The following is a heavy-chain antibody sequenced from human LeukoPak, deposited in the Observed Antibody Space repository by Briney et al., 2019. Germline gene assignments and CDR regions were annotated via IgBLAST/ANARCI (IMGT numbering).Heavy chain of an antibody. V-gene: IGHV3-7*05. CDR2: IKYDGSEE. J-gene: IGHJ4*02. CDR3: ATYQGYNYGPFDY. CDR1: GLTFSSYW. Sequence: PGGSLRLSCAASGLTFSSYWMSWVRQAPGGGLEWVANIKYDGSEEYYVDSVKGRFTISRDNAKNSLYLQMNSLRAEDTAVYYCATYQGYNYGPFDYWGQGTLVTVSS. D-gene: IGHD5-18*01.